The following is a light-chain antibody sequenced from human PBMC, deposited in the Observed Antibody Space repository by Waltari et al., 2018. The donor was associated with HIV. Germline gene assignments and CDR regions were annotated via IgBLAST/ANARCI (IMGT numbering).Light chain of an antibody. J-gene: IGKJ2*01. Sequence: EIVLTQSPGTLSLSPGERATLSCRASQSVGSSYLAWYRQKPGQAPRLLIYCASSRATGIPDRFSGSGSGTDFSLTISRLEPEDSAVYHCHQYGYSPYTFGQGTKLEIK. CDR1: QSVGSSY. CDR2: CAS. V-gene: IGKV3-20*01. CDR3: HQYGYSPYT.